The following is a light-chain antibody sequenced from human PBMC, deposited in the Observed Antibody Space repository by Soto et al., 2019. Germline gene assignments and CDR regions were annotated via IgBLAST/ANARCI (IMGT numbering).Light chain of an antibody. CDR3: QQYKEYSKT. V-gene: IGKV1-5*03. Sequence: DMQVTQSPSTLSASVGDRVTITCRTSQTIGDSLAWLQQKPGKAPKLLIYKVSTLQRGVPSRFNGSGSGAEFTLSISSLQPDDFATYYCQQYKEYSKTFGQGTKVDIK. CDR1: QTIGDS. CDR2: KVS. J-gene: IGKJ1*01.